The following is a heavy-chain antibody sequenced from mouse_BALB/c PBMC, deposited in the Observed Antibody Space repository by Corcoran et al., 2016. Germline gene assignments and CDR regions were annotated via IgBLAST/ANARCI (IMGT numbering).Heavy chain of an antibody. V-gene: IGHV14-3*02. D-gene: IGHD2-4*01. CDR2: IDPANGNT. CDR3: ARGDYDSFAY. CDR1: GFNIKDTY. Sequence: EVQLQQSGAELVKPGAPVKLSCTASGFNIKDTYMHWVKQRPEQGLAWIGRIDPANGNTKYDPKFQGKATITADTSSNTAYLQLSSLTSEDTAVYYCARGDYDSFAYWSQGTLVTVSA. J-gene: IGHJ3*01.